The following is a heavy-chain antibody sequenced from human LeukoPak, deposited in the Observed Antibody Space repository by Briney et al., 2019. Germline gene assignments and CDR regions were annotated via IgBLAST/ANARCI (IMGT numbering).Heavy chain of an antibody. V-gene: IGHV1-18*01. CDR2: ISAYNGNT. CDR3: ATVPYCSGGSCYWDNWFDP. D-gene: IGHD2-15*01. Sequence: ASVKVSCKASGFTFTTSAVHWVRQAPGQGLEWMGWISAYNGNTNYAQKLQGRVTMTTDTSTSTAYMELRSLRSDDTAVYYCATVPYCSGGSCYWDNWFDPWGQGTLVTVSS. CDR1: GFTFTTSA. J-gene: IGHJ5*02.